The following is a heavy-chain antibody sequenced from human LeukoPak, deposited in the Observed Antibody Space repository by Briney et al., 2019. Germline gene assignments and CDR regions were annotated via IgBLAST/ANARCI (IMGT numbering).Heavy chain of an antibody. CDR3: ARHPYCSGGSCYDY. CDR1: GGSISSYY. V-gene: IGHV4-59*08. J-gene: IGHJ4*02. D-gene: IGHD2-15*01. Sequence: PSETLSLTCTVSGGSISSYYWSWIRQPPGKGLEWIGYIYYSGSTNYDPSLKSRVTISVDTSKNQFSLKLSSVTAADTAVYYCARHPYCSGGSCYDYWGQGTLVTVSS. CDR2: IYYSGST.